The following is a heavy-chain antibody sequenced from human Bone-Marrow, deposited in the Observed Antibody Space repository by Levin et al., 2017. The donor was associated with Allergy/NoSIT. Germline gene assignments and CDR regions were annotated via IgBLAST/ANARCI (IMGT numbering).Heavy chain of an antibody. CDR2: INPNSGGT. J-gene: IGHJ4*02. V-gene: IGHV1-2*02. D-gene: IGHD3-10*01. CDR1: GYTFTGYY. CDR3: ARDLITMVRGVISRLGY. Sequence: ASVKVSCKASGYTFTGYYMHWVRQAPGQGLEWMGWINPNSGGTNYAQKFQGRVTMTRDTSISTAYMELSRLRSDDTAVYYCARDLITMVRGVISRLGYWGQGTLVTVSS.